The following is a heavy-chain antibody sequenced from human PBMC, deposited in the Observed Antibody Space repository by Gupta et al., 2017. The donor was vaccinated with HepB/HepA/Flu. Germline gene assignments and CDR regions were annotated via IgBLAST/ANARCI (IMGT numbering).Heavy chain of an antibody. CDR3: GRNNHDIDV. CDR2: IKLNEREK. V-gene: IGHV3-7*03. D-gene: IGHD1-14*01. J-gene: IGHJ6*02. CDR1: GFSFSDFW. Sequence: ELQLVESGGGLVQPGGPLRISCVASGFSFSDFWMSWVRQAPGKGLEWVANIKLNEREKYYVDSVKGRFTISRDNAKNSLYLQMDRLRAEDTGTYYCGRNNHDIDVWGQGTTVTVSS.